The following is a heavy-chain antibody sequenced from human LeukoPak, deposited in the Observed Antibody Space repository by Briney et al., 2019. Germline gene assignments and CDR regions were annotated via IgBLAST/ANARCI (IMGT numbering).Heavy chain of an antibody. Sequence: SVKVSCKASEGTFGSYAISWVRQSPGQGLEWMGGIIPILGTANYAQKFQGRVTITADKSTSTAYMELSSLRSEDTAVYYCARDGAMVRGVIITNSGRFDPWGQGTLVTVSS. D-gene: IGHD3-10*01. CDR2: IIPILGTA. CDR3: ARDGAMVRGVIITNSGRFDP. J-gene: IGHJ5*02. CDR1: EGTFGSYA. V-gene: IGHV1-69*06.